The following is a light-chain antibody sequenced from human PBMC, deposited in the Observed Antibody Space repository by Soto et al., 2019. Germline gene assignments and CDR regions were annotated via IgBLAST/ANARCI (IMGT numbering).Light chain of an antibody. CDR2: GNS. Sequence: QPVLTQPPSVSGAPGQRVTISCTGSSSNIGAGYDVHWYQQLPGTAPKLLIYGNSNRPSGVPDRFSGSNSGTSASLAITGLRAEDEADYYCQSYDSSLSGWVFGGGTKLTVL. CDR1: SSNIGAGYD. V-gene: IGLV1-40*01. CDR3: QSYDSSLSGWV. J-gene: IGLJ3*02.